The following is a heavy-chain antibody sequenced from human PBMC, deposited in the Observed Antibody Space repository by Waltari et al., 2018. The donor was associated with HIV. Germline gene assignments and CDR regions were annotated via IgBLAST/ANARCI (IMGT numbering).Heavy chain of an antibody. CDR1: GGSISSGSYY. Sequence: QVQLQESGPGLVKPSQTLSLTCTVSGGSISSGSYYCSWIRQPAGKGLEWIGRIYTSGSTNYNPSLKSRVTISVDTSKNQFSLKLSSVTAADTAVYYCAILGYGGPFDYWGQGTLVTVSS. D-gene: IGHD3-3*02. J-gene: IGHJ4*02. V-gene: IGHV4-61*02. CDR2: IYTSGST. CDR3: AILGYGGPFDY.